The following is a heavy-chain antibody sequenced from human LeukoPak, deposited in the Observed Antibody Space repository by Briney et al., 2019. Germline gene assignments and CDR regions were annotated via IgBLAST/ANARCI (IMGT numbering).Heavy chain of an antibody. CDR3: ARELNVGYSYGFDY. CDR2: VYTSGST. CDR1: GDSISSYY. Sequence: SETLSLTCIVSGDSISSYYWSWIRQPAGKGLEWIGRVYTSGSTNYNPSLKSRVTMSVDTSKNQFSLKLSSVTAADTAVYYCARELNVGYSYGFDYWGQGTLVTVSS. V-gene: IGHV4-4*07. J-gene: IGHJ4*02. D-gene: IGHD5-18*01.